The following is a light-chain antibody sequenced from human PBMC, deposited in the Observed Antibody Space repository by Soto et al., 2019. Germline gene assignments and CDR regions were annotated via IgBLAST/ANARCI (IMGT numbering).Light chain of an antibody. Sequence: QSPLTQPASVSGSPGQSITISCTGTSSDIGSYNLVSWYQQQPGKAPKLIIYEGSKRPSGVSNRFSGSKSGNTASLTISGLQAEDEVDYHCCSFAGGNTFVFGGGTKLTVL. J-gene: IGLJ3*02. CDR2: EGS. CDR3: CSFAGGNTFV. V-gene: IGLV2-23*01. CDR1: SSDIGSYNL.